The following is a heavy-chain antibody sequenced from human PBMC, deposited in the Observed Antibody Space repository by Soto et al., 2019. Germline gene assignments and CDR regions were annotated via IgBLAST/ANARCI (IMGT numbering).Heavy chain of an antibody. CDR1: VFTFSSYA. D-gene: IGHD2-21*02. Sequence: GGSLRLSCAASVFTFSSYAMHWVRQAPGKGLEWVAVISYDGSNKYYADSVKGRFTISRDNSKNTLYLQMNSLRAEDTAVYYCARDWRGDRTYGMDVWGQGTTVTVSS. CDR2: ISYDGSNK. J-gene: IGHJ6*02. CDR3: ARDWRGDRTYGMDV. V-gene: IGHV3-30-3*01.